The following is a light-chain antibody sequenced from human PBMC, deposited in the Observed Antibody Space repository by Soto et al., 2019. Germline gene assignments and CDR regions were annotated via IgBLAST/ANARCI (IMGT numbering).Light chain of an antibody. J-gene: IGLJ3*02. Sequence: QSALTQPASVSASPGQSITISCTGTSSDVGGYKFVSWYQHHPGKAPKLMIYEVNNRPSGVSNRFSGSKSGNTASLTISGIQPEDEADYYCLSYTSANTRVFGGETKVTVL. CDR2: EVN. V-gene: IGLV2-14*01. CDR3: LSYTSANTRV. CDR1: SSDVGGYKF.